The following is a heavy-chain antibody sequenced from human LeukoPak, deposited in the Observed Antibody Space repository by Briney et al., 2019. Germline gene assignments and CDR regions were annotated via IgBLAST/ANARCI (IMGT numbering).Heavy chain of an antibody. V-gene: IGHV4-34*01. CDR2: SNHSGSI. D-gene: IGHD2-2*01. CDR3: ARGRTGAAALDF. J-gene: IGHJ4*02. Sequence: PSETLSLTCAVYGGSFSGHYWTWIRQAPGKGLEWIGESNHSGSINYNPSLKSRVTISVDTSKNQFSLKLTSMTAADTAVYHCARGRTGAAALDFWGPGTLVTVSS. CDR1: GGSFSGHY.